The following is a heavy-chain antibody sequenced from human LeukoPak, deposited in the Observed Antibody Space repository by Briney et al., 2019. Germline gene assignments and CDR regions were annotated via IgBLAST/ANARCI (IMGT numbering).Heavy chain of an antibody. V-gene: IGHV4-38-2*02. CDR3: ARVDNSGSYLDY. Sequence: PSETLSLTCTVSDDSITIYYWSWIRQPPGKGLEWIGNIYHTGSTYYNPSLKSRVTISVDTSKNQFSLKLSSVTAADTAVYYCARVDNSGSYLDYWGQGTLVTVSS. CDR1: DDSITIYY. CDR2: IYHTGST. D-gene: IGHD3-10*01. J-gene: IGHJ4*02.